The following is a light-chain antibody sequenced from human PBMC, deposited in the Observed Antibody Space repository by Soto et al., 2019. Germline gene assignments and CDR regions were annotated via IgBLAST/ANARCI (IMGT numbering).Light chain of an antibody. CDR1: ESITTK. CDR2: DAS. J-gene: IGKJ1*01. Sequence: EIVMTQSPGTLSVSPGERATLSCRASESITTKLAWYQQKPGQAPRLLIYDASTRATGIPDRFSGSGSGTEVTRTISSLQSEDFAVYYCQQYDNWRTFGQGTKVEIK. V-gene: IGKV3-15*01. CDR3: QQYDNWRT.